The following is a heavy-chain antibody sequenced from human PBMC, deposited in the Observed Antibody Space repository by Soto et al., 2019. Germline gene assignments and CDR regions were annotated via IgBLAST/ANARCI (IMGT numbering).Heavy chain of an antibody. CDR2: IIPILGIA. D-gene: IGHD4-17*01. J-gene: IGHJ4*02. Sequence: ASVKVSCKASGGTFSSYTISWVRQAPGQGLEWMGRIIPILGIANYAQKFQGRVTITADKSTSTAYMELSSLRSEDTAVYYCAREPPYHDYGDYYFDYWGQGTLVTVSS. V-gene: IGHV1-69*04. CDR1: GGTFSSYT. CDR3: AREPPYHDYGDYYFDY.